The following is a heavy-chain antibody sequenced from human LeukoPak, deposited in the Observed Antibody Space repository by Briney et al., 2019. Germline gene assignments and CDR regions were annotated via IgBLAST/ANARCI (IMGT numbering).Heavy chain of an antibody. CDR2: IYSGGST. CDR1: GFTFSSYS. V-gene: IGHV3-53*01. Sequence: PGGSLRLSCAASGFTFSSYSMNWVRQAPGKGLEWVSVIYSGGSTYYPDSVKGRFTIRRNDSKNTLYFLIKHLRSEDTAVYYCAGTIVGKWAIDYWGQGTLVTVSS. D-gene: IGHD3-22*01. J-gene: IGHJ4*02. CDR3: AGTIVGKWAIDY.